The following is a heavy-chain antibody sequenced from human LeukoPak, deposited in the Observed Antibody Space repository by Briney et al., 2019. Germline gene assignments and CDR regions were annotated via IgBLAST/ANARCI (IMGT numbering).Heavy chain of an antibody. Sequence: SSVKVSCKASGGTFSSYAISWVRQAPGQGLEWMGGIIPIFGTANYAQKLQGRVTMTTDTSTSTAYMELRSLRSDDAAVYYCARDLPFDDFWSEKQDYWGQGTLVTVSS. CDR1: GGTFSSYA. D-gene: IGHD3-3*01. CDR3: ARDLPFDDFWSEKQDY. CDR2: IIPIFGTA. J-gene: IGHJ4*02. V-gene: IGHV1-69*05.